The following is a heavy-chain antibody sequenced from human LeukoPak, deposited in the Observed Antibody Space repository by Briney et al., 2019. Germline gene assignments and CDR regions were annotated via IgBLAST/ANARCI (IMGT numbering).Heavy chain of an antibody. CDR3: ARDKWTRVRDY. D-gene: IGHD1-26*01. Sequence: ASVKVSCKASGYTFTSYGISGVRQAPGQGLEWMGWISAYKGNTNYAQKLQGRVTMTTGTSTSTAYMELRTLRSDDTAVYYCARDKWTRVRDYWGQGTLVTVS. V-gene: IGHV1-18*01. J-gene: IGHJ4*02. CDR2: ISAYKGNT. CDR1: GYTFTSYG.